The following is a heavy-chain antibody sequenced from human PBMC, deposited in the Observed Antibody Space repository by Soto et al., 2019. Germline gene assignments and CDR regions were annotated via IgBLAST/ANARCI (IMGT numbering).Heavy chain of an antibody. CDR1: GGSISSGGYY. Sequence: PSETLSLTCTASGGSISSGGYYWSWIRQHPGKGLEWIGYIYYSGSTYYNPSLKSRVTISVDTSKNQFSLKLSSVTAADTAVYYCARGGIAAAAPPDYWGQGTLVTVSS. CDR3: ARGGIAAAAPPDY. D-gene: IGHD6-13*01. V-gene: IGHV4-31*03. J-gene: IGHJ4*02. CDR2: IYYSGST.